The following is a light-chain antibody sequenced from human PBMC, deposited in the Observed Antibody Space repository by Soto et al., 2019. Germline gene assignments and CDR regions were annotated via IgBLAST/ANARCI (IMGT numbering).Light chain of an antibody. CDR2: AAS. J-gene: IGKJ1*01. Sequence: EIVLTQSPGTLSLSPGERATLSCRASQSISSTYLAWYRQKPGQAPRLLIYAASSRATGIPDRFSGSGSGTDFTLTISRLEPEDFAVYYCQKYYASSWTFGQGTRVEIK. CDR1: QSISSTY. V-gene: IGKV3-20*01. CDR3: QKYYASSWT.